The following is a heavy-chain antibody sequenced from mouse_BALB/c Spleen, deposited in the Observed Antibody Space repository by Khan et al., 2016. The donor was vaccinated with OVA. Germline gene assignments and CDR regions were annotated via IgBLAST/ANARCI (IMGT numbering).Heavy chain of an antibody. CDR2: ISSTGTYT. D-gene: IGHD2-10*01. V-gene: IGHV5-9*02. J-gene: IGHJ3*01. CDR1: GFAFNSYD. CDR3: TRPSYDGNPWFTY. Sequence: EVKVVESGGGLVKPGGSLKLSCEVSGFAFNSYDMSWVRQTPEKRLEWVATISSTGTYTYYPASVKGRFTISRDTARNPLYMQMSSLRSEDTALYYCTRPSYDGNPWFTYWGQGTLVTVSA.